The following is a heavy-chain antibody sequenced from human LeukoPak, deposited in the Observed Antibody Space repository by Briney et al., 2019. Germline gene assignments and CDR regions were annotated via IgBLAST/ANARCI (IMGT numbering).Heavy chain of an antibody. J-gene: IGHJ3*02. D-gene: IGHD2/OR15-2a*01. CDR3: ARDFSHGGHDI. CDR1: GFTLDDY. Sequence: GGSLRLSCVASGFTLDDYMSWIRQTPGRGLEWISYISGDGSRKFYADSVKGRFTVSRDNAKNSLYLQINVLRVEDTAVYYCARDFSHGGHDIWGQGKMVTVSS. CDR2: ISGDGSRK. V-gene: IGHV3-11*01.